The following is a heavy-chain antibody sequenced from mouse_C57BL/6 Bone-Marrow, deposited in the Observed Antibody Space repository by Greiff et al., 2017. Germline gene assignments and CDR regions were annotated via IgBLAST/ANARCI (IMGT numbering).Heavy chain of an antibody. CDR2: IHPNSGST. V-gene: IGHV1-64*01. CDR1: GYTFTSYW. Sequence: VQLQESGAELVKPGASVKLSCKASGYTFTSYWMHWVKQRPGQGLEWIGMIHPNSGSTNYNEKFKSKATLTVDKSSSTAYMQLSSLTSEDSAVYDCASIYDGYFSYAMDYWGQGTSVTVSS. CDR3: ASIYDGYFSYAMDY. J-gene: IGHJ4*01. D-gene: IGHD2-3*01.